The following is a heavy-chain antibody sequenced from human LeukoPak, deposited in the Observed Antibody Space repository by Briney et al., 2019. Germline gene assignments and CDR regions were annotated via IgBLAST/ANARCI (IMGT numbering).Heavy chain of an antibody. V-gene: IGHV3-15*01. J-gene: IGHJ4*02. CDR2: IKSKTDGGTT. D-gene: IGHD2-2*01. Sequence: TGGSLRLSCAASGFTFSNAWMSWVRQAPGKGLEWVGRIKSKTDGGTTDYAAAVKGRFTISRDDSKNTLYLQMNSLKTEDTAVYYCTTGLARDVVPAAPFDYWGQGTLVTVSS. CDR1: GFTFSNAW. CDR3: TTGLARDVVPAAPFDY.